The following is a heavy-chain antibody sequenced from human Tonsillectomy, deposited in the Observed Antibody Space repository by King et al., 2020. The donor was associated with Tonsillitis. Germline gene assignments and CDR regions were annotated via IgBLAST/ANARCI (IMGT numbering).Heavy chain of an antibody. CDR3: ARVVPAANFDF. J-gene: IGHJ4*02. V-gene: IGHV3-53*01. CDR2: IYSGGST. D-gene: IGHD2-2*01. CDR1: GFTVSSNY. Sequence: VQLVESGGGLIQPERSLRLSCAASGFTVSSNYMSWVRQAPGKGLEWVSIIYSGGSTNYADSVKGRFTISRDNSKNTLYLRMNSLRAEDTAVYYCARVVPAANFDFWGQGALVTVSS.